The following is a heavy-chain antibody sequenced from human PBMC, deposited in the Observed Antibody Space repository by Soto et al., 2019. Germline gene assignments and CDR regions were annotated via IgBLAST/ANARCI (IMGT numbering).Heavy chain of an antibody. V-gene: IGHV5-51*01. J-gene: IGHJ3*01. CDR1: GYSFAGYW. CDR2: IYPGDSDT. CDR3: ERIPGVRRVFDGFNV. Sequence: GESLKISCKGSGYSFAGYWIGWVRQMPGKGLDWMGVIYPGDSDTRYSPSFHGQVTISADKSISTAYLQWSSLKASDTAMYFCERIPGVRRVFDGFNVWGQGTMAPVSS. D-gene: IGHD3-10*01.